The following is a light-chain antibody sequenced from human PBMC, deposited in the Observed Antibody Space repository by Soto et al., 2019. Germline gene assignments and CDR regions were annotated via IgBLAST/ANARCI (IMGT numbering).Light chain of an antibody. CDR2: GAS. V-gene: IGKV3-20*01. CDR1: QIVTSDY. Sequence: DIVLTQSPGTLSLSPGERVTLSCRASQIVTSDYLAWYHQEPGQAPRLLIYGASNRATGIPDRFSGSGSGTDFTLSISRLEPGDFGMYFCHQYGSSPRTFGQGTKV. J-gene: IGKJ1*01. CDR3: HQYGSSPRT.